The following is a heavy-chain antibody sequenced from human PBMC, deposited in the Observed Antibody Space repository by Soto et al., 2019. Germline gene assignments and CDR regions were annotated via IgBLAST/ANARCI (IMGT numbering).Heavy chain of an antibody. D-gene: IGHD3-9*01. V-gene: IGHV5-51*01. J-gene: IGHJ6*02. Sequence: ESLKIWFKGSGYSFTSYWIGWVRQIPGKGLEWMGIIYPGDSDTRYSPSFQGQVTISADKSISTAYLQWSSLKASDTAMYYCARLRTYYDILTGFLDYYGMDVWGQGTTVTVSS. CDR1: GYSFTSYW. CDR2: IYPGDSDT. CDR3: ARLRTYYDILTGFLDYYGMDV.